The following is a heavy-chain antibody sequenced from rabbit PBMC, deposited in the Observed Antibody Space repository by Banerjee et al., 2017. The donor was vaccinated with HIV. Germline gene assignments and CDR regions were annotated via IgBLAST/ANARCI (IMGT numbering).Heavy chain of an antibody. V-gene: IGHV1S45*01. D-gene: IGHD8-1*01. CDR2: IYTGSGST. J-gene: IGHJ4*01. Sequence: QEQLEESGGGLVKPEGSLTLTCKASGIDFSSDYYMCWVRQAPGKGLEWIASIYTGSGSTYYATWAKGRFTISKTSWTTVTLQMTSLTAADTATYFCASVGSSYSTGIKLWGPGTLVTVS. CDR3: ASVGSSYSTGIKL. CDR1: GIDFSSDYY.